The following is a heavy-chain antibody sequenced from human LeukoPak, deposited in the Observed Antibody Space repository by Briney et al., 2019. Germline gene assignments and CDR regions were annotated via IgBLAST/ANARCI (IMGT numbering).Heavy chain of an antibody. CDR1: GFTFDDYA. Sequence: PGGSLRLSCAASGFTFDDYAMHWVRHAPGKGLEWVSLISGDGGSTYYADSVKGRFTISRDNSKNSLYLQMNSLRTEDTALYYCAKGGYCSGGSCLNIDYWGQGTLVTVSS. V-gene: IGHV3-43*02. D-gene: IGHD2-15*01. CDR3: AKGGYCSGGSCLNIDY. J-gene: IGHJ4*02. CDR2: ISGDGGST.